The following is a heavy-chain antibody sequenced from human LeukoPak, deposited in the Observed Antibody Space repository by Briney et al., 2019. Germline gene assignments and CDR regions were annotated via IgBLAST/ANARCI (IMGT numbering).Heavy chain of an antibody. V-gene: IGHV3-30*02. D-gene: IGHD3-10*01. J-gene: IGHJ4*02. CDR1: GFDFSNFG. CDR3: AKDRLDTMLRGRYYFDS. CDR2: IRFDGSDK. Sequence: RGSLRLSCAASGFDFSNFGIHWVRQAPGKGLEWVAFIRFDGSDKYYADSVKGRFTISRDNSEKMLYLQMNSLRAEDTAVYYCAKDRLDTMLRGRYYFDSWGQGTLVTVSS.